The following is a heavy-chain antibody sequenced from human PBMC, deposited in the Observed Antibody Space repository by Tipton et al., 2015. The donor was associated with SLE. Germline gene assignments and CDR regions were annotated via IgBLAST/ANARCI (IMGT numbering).Heavy chain of an antibody. Sequence: TLSLTCTVSGGSISSGSYYWNWIRQPAGKGLEWIGRIYTSGSTNYNPSLKSRVTISVDTSKNQFSLKLSSVTAADTAVYYCARDGGEYYFDYWGQGTLVTVSS. V-gene: IGHV4-61*02. CDR3: ARDGGEYYFDY. CDR1: GGSISSGSYY. J-gene: IGHJ4*02. D-gene: IGHD3-10*01. CDR2: IYTSGST.